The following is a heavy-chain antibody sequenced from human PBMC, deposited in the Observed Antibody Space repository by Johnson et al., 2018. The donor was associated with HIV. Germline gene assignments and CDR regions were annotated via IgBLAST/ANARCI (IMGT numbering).Heavy chain of an antibody. D-gene: IGHD3-10*01. CDR1: GFTFSNYA. V-gene: IGHV3-30-3*01. J-gene: IGHJ3*02. Sequence: QMQLVESGGGVVQPGKSLRLSCAASGFTFSNYAMNWVRQAPGKGLEWVAVISYDGSNKHFAESVQGRFTVSRDNSKNTLYLQMNILSAEDTAVYSCARAPEVRGVDAFDIWGQGTMVTVSS. CDR2: ISYDGSNK. CDR3: ARAPEVRGVDAFDI.